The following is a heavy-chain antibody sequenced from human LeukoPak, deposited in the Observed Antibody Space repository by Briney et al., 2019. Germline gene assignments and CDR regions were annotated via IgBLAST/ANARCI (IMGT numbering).Heavy chain of an antibody. D-gene: IGHD5-12*01. CDR3: ARDHTGYEYGSVTYHYQYMYV. V-gene: IGHV3-7*01. CDR2: IKPDGGEK. Sequence: GGSLRLSCAASGFTFNNYWMSWVRQAPGEGREWVANIKPDGGEKYYADSVKGRFTISRDNAKNSMYLQMNSLRADDTAVYYCARDHTGYEYGSVTYHYQYMYVWGKGTTVTVSS. CDR1: GFTFNNYW. J-gene: IGHJ6*03.